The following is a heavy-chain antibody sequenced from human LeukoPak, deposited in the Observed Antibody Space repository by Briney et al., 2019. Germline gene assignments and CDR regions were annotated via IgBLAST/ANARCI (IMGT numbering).Heavy chain of an antibody. D-gene: IGHD3-10*01. Sequence: GGSLRLSCAASGFTFSSYAMSWVRQAPGKGLEWVSAISGSGGSTYYADSVKGRFTISRDNSKNTLYLQMNSLRAEDTAVYYCAIGWGSGSYYHSKNPPRFDYWGQGTLVTVSS. CDR1: GFTFSSYA. J-gene: IGHJ4*02. CDR3: AIGWGSGSYYHSKNPPRFDY. CDR2: ISGSGGST. V-gene: IGHV3-23*01.